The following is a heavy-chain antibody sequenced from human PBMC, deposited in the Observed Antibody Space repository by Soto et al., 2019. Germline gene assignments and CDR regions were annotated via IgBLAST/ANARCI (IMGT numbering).Heavy chain of an antibody. J-gene: IGHJ4*02. Sequence: QVQLVESGGGLVKPGGSLRLSCAASGFTFSDYYMSWIRQAQGKGLEWVSYISSSGNTIYYADSVKGRFTISRENAKNSQNLHMNSLRAEETAVYYCARDSRGSTRDGSGVSGGNSGPYSGYDSGGYWGQGTLVTVSS. CDR3: ARDSRGSTRDGSGVSGGNSGPYSGYDSGGY. CDR1: GFTFSDYY. CDR2: ISSSGNTI. D-gene: IGHD5-12*01. V-gene: IGHV3-11*01.